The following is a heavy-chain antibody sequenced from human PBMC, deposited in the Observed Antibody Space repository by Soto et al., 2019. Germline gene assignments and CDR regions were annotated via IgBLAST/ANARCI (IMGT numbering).Heavy chain of an antibody. V-gene: IGHV4-31*03. Sequence: QVQLQESGPGLVEPSQTLSLTCTVSGGSISGEGYYWSWIRQYSGRGLEWIGYIHYSGSTYYNRSLKSRVTTSVDRSKTQSSRKRSPVTAADPDGSYCARAWPATAAWANWFDRWGQGSLVTVSS. CDR1: GGSISGEGYY. CDR3: ARAWPATAAWANWFDR. J-gene: IGHJ5*02. CDR2: IHYSGST. D-gene: IGHD2-2*01.